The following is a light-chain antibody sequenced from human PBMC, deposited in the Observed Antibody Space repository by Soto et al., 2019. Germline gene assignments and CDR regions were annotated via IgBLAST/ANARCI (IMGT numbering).Light chain of an antibody. CDR2: GAS. Sequence: EIVLTQSPGTLSLSPGERGTLSCRASQSVSSSYLAWYQQKPGQAPRLLIYGASSRATGIPDRFSGSGSGTDFTLSISKLEPEDFEVYYCQQYGSSPRTVGQGTKLEIK. CDR3: QQYGSSPRT. J-gene: IGKJ2*01. CDR1: QSVSSSY. V-gene: IGKV3-20*01.